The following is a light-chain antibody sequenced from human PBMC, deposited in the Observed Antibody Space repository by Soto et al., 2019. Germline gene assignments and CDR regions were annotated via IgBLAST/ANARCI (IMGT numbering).Light chain of an antibody. V-gene: IGLV2-14*01. CDR2: DVS. J-gene: IGLJ2*01. CDR1: SSDVGGYNY. CDR3: SSYTSSSTVV. Sequence: QSALTQPASVSGSPGQSITISCTGTSSDVGGYNYVSWYQQHPGKAPKLMIYDVSNRPSGVSNRVSGSESGNTASLTISGLQTEDEANYYCSSYTSSSTVVFGGGTKLTVL.